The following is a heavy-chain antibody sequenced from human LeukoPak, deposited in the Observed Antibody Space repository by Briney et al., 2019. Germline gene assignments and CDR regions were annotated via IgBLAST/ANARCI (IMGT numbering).Heavy chain of an antibody. J-gene: IGHJ4*02. D-gene: IGHD1-26*01. Sequence: SVKVSCKASGGTFSSYAISWVRQAPGQGLEWMGRIIPIFGTANYAQKFQGRVTITTDESTSTAYMELSSLRSEDTAVYYCARLASGSYAKDYWGQGTLVTVSS. CDR1: GGTFSSYA. V-gene: IGHV1-69*05. CDR2: IIPIFGTA. CDR3: ARLASGSYAKDY.